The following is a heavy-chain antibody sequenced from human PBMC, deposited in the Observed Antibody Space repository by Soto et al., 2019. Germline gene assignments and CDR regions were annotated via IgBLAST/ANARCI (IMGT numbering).Heavy chain of an antibody. CDR1: GFTFSTYA. CDR3: AKAREIGVVITTSFDY. J-gene: IGHJ4*02. V-gene: IGHV3-23*01. Sequence: EVQLLESGGGLVQPGGSLTLSCAASGFTFSTYAMTWVRQAPGKGLEWVSGLSGSTSYYAESVKGRFTISRDNSKNTLYLQVNGLRGEDRDVYYCAKAREIGVVITTSFDYWGQGTLVTVSS. CDR2: LSGSTS. D-gene: IGHD3-22*01.